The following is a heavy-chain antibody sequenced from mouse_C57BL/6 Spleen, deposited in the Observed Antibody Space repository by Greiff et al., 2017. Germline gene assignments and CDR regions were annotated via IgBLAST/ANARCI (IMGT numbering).Heavy chain of an antibody. J-gene: IGHJ2*01. D-gene: IGHD2-3*01. Sequence: VQLQQSGAELAKPGASVKLSCKASGYTFTSYLMHWVKQRPGQGLEWIGYINPSSGYTKYNQKFKDKATLTADKSSSTAYMQLSSLTYEDSAVYYCARSPPIYDGYPYYFDYWGQGTTLTVSS. CDR2: INPSSGYT. V-gene: IGHV1-7*01. CDR1: GYTFTSYL. CDR3: ARSPPIYDGYPYYFDY.